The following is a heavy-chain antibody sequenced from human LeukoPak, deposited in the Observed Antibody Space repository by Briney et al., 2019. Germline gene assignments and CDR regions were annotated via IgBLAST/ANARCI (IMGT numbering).Heavy chain of an antibody. CDR3: ARVFTYYYYMDV. V-gene: IGHV4-59*01. Sequence: SSETLSLTCTVSGGSISSYYWSWIRQPPGKGLEWIAYIYYRGSTNYNPSLKSRVTISVDTSKNQFSLKLSSVTAADTAVYYCARVFTYYYYMDVWGKGTTVTVSS. J-gene: IGHJ6*03. CDR1: GGSISSYY. CDR2: IYYRGST.